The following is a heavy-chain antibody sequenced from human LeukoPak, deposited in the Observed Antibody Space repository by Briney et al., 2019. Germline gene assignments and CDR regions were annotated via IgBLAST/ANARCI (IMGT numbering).Heavy chain of an antibody. Sequence: GGSLSLSCAASGFTLSNYAMHWVRQAPGRGLEGVAYIQYDRSNKYYADSVQGRFTISRDNSKATLYLQMTSLTAEDTAVYSCAKDRSSSFDYWGQGTLVTVSS. CDR3: AKDRSSSFDY. J-gene: IGHJ4*02. CDR2: IQYDRSNK. V-gene: IGHV3-30*02. CDR1: GFTLSNYA.